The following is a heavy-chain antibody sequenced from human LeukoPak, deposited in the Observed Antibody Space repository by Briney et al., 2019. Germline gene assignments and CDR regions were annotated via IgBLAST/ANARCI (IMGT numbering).Heavy chain of an antibody. CDR1: GNSISSYY. J-gene: IGHJ4*02. D-gene: IGHD3-22*01. V-gene: IGHV4-4*07. Sequence: SETLSLTCTVSGNSISSYYWSWIRQPAGKGLEWIGRIYTSGSTNYNPSLKSRVTMSVDTSKNQFSLKLSSVTAADTAVYYCARDSRPDSSGYVLMTDYWGQGTLVTVSS. CDR2: IYTSGST. CDR3: ARDSRPDSSGYVLMTDY.